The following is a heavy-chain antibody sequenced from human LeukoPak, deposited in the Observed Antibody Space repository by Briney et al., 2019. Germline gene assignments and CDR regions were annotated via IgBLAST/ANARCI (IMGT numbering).Heavy chain of an antibody. J-gene: IGHJ3*02. CDR1: GFNFTSYW. Sequence: GEALEISCKGSGFNFTSYWIGWVRPVPGKGLEWMGIIYPGDSDTRYSPSFQGQVTISADKSISTAYLQWSSLKASDTAMYYCASTIAAAGTIGAFDIWGQGTMVTVSS. D-gene: IGHD6-13*01. CDR2: IYPGDSDT. V-gene: IGHV5-51*01. CDR3: ASTIAAAGTIGAFDI.